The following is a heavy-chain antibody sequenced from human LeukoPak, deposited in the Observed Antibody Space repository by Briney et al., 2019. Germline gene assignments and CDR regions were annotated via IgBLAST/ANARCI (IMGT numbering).Heavy chain of an antibody. CDR2: IIPMFGIA. D-gene: IGHD5-24*01. V-gene: IGHV1-69*10. J-gene: IGHJ5*02. Sequence: ASVKVSCKASGGTFSNYAISWVRQAPGQGLEWMGGIIPMFGIADYAEKFQGRVTITADKSTSTAYMELTSLRSEDTAVYYCARLVFGLDGYPPWWFDPWGQGTLVTVSS. CDR1: GGTFSNYA. CDR3: ARLVFGLDGYPPWWFDP.